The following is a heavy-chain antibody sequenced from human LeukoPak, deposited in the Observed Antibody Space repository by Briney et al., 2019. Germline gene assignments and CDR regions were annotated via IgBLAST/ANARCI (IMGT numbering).Heavy chain of an antibody. D-gene: IGHD3-16*02. CDR2: IYYSGST. J-gene: IGHJ6*03. Sequence: EASETLSLTCTVSGGSISSSSYYWGWIRQPPGKGLEWIGSIYYSGSTYYNPSLKSRVTISVDTSKNQFSLKLSSVTAADTAVYYCARHIGGRYYYYYMDVWGKGTTVTISS. CDR3: ARHIGGRYYYYYMDV. V-gene: IGHV4-39*01. CDR1: GGSISSSSYY.